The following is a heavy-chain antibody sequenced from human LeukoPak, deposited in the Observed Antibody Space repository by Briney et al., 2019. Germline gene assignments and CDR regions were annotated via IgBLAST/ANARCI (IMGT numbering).Heavy chain of an antibody. V-gene: IGHV1-2*02. J-gene: IGHJ3*02. CDR1: GYTFTGYY. CDR2: INPNSGGT. CDR3: ARWGMWHTTELQDVFDI. Sequence: GASVKVSCKASGYTFTGYYMHWVRQAPGQGLEWMGWINPNSGGTNYAQKFQGRVTMTRDTSISTAYMELSRLRSDDTAVYYCARWGMWHTTELQDVFDIWGQGTMVTVSS. D-gene: IGHD1-7*01.